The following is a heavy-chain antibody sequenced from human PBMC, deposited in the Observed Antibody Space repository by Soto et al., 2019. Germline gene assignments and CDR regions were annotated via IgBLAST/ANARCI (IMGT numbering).Heavy chain of an antibody. V-gene: IGHV3-21*01. D-gene: IGHD2-2*01. CDR3: ASDGYQLLTALDY. CDR1: GFTFSSYS. J-gene: IGHJ4*02. Sequence: EVQLVESGGGLVKPGGSLRLSCAASGFTFSSYSMNWVRQAPGKGLEWVSSISSSSSYIYYADSVKGRFTISRDNAKNSLYLQMNSLRAEDTAVYYCASDGYQLLTALDYWGQGTLVTVSS. CDR2: ISSSSSYI.